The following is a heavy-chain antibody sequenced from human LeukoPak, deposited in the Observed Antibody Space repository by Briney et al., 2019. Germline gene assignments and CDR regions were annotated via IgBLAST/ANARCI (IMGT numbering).Heavy chain of an antibody. Sequence: GASVKVSCKASGYTFTSYGISWVRQAPGPGLEWMGWISAYNGNTNYAQKLQGRVTMTTDTSTSTAYMELRSLRSDDTAVYYCARDKSYYDILTGYYYYYGMDVWGKGTTVTVSS. CDR3: ARDKSYYDILTGYYYYYGMDV. CDR1: GYTFTSYG. V-gene: IGHV1-18*04. J-gene: IGHJ6*04. D-gene: IGHD3-9*01. CDR2: ISAYNGNT.